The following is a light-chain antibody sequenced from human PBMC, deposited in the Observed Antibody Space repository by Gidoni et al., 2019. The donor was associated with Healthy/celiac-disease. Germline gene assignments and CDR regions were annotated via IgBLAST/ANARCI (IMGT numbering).Light chain of an antibody. CDR1: QSVSSY. CDR3: QQRLT. J-gene: IGKJ4*01. CDR2: AAS. V-gene: IGKV3-11*01. Sequence: EIVLTQSPATLSLSPGERATLSCRASQSVSSYLAWYQQKPGQAPRLLIYAASNRATGIPARFSGSGSGTDFTLPISSLEPEDFAVYYCQQRLTFXGXTKVEIK.